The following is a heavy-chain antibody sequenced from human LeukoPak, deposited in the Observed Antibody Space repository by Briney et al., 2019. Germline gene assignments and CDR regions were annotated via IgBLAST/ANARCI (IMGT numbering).Heavy chain of an antibody. CDR2: IIPIFGPA. CDR3: AKEKWEPPYYYFGMDV. CDR1: GGTFSSYA. D-gene: IGHD1-26*01. V-gene: IGHV1-69*01. J-gene: IGHJ6*02. Sequence: ASVKVSCKASGGTFSSYAISWVRQAPGQGLEWMGGIIPIFGPANYAQKFQGRVTFSADESTRIAYMELNSLTSEDTAVYYCAKEKWEPPYYYFGMDVWGQGTTVTVSS.